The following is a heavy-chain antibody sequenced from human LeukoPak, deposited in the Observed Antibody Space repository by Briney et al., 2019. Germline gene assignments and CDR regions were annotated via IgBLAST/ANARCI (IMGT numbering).Heavy chain of an antibody. CDR1: GFTFSSYA. J-gene: IGHJ4*02. D-gene: IGHD3-10*01. V-gene: IGHV3-23*01. Sequence: PGGSLRLSCAASGFTFSSYAMSWVRQAPGKGLEWVSAISASGGSTYYADSVKGRFTTSRDNSKNTLYLQMNSQRAEDTAVYYCAKNMVRGVIWGFDYWGQGTLVTVSS. CDR2: ISASGGST. CDR3: AKNMVRGVIWGFDY.